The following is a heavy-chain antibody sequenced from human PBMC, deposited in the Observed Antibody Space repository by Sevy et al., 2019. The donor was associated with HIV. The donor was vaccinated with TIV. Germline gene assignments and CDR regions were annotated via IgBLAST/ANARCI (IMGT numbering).Heavy chain of an antibody. J-gene: IGHJ4*02. Sequence: SETLSLTCTVSGGSITSLYWNWIRQPPGKGLEWIANIYYNGHINYNPSLKSGVTLSLDTSKNQFYLRRSSVTAADTAMYYCAGENAWGRGYSWGQGTLVTVSS. CDR1: GGSITSLY. CDR2: IYYNGHI. V-gene: IGHV4-59*08. CDR3: AGENAWGRGYS. D-gene: IGHD1-26*01.